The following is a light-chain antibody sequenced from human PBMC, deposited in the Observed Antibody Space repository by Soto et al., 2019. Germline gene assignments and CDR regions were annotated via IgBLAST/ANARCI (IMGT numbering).Light chain of an antibody. CDR1: SGHSSYA. CDR3: QTWGTGIHVV. CDR2: LDSDGSH. J-gene: IGLJ2*01. Sequence: QLVLTQSPSASASLGASVKLTCTLSSGHSSYAIAWHQQQPEKGPRYLMNLDSDGSHTKGDAIPDRFSGSSYGAERYLTISSLQSEDEADYYCQTWGTGIHVVFGGGTKLTVL. V-gene: IGLV4-69*01.